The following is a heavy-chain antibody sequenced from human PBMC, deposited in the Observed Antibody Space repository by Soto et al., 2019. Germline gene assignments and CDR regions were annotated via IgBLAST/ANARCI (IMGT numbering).Heavy chain of an antibody. CDR3: ARQGWGALHGLVAV. Sequence: QVQLQESGPGLVKPSETLSLSCTVSGGSISSYYWSWIRQPPGQGMDWIGYVHHSWAYTSNPSLQSRVAIALATSKSHFSLRLTSVTATDTSLYYCARQGWGALHGLVAVWGQWTTVTVSS. V-gene: IGHV4-59*08. CDR2: VHHSWAY. D-gene: IGHD1-26*01. J-gene: IGHJ6*02. CDR1: GGSISSYY.